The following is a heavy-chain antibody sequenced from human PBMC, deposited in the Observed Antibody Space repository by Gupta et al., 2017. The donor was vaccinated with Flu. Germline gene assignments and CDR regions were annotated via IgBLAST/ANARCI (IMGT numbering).Heavy chain of an antibody. D-gene: IGHD3-10*01. J-gene: IGHJ3*02. CDR3: VRERGPFDGFDI. V-gene: IGHV3-33*01. CDR1: TFSRYG. Sequence: TFSRYGMHWVRQAPGKGLEWVAVIWSDGINKFYADSVKGRFTFSRDNSKSTLSLQMTSLRAEDTAVYYCVRERGPFDGFDIWGQGTMVTVSS. CDR2: IWSDGINK.